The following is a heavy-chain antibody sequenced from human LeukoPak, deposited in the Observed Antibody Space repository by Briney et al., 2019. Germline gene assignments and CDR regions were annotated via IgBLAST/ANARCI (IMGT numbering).Heavy chain of an antibody. D-gene: IGHD5-18*01. Sequence: PSETLSLTCAVSGGSISSSNWWRWVRQPPGKGLEWIGEIYHSGSTNYNPSLKSRVTISVDKSKNQFSLKLSSVTAADTAVYYCARAVRGYSYGPFDYWGQGALVTVSS. CDR2: IYHSGST. J-gene: IGHJ4*02. CDR1: GGSISSSNW. V-gene: IGHV4-4*02. CDR3: ARAVRGYSYGPFDY.